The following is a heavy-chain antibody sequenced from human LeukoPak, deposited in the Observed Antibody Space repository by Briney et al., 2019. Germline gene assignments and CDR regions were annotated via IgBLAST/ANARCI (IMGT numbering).Heavy chain of an antibody. D-gene: IGHD1-26*01. CDR1: GGSISSRSYY. Sequence: SETLTLTCTVSGGSISSRSYYWGRIRQPPGKGLEWIGSIYYSGSTYYNPSLKSRVTISVDTSKNQFSLKLSSVTAADTAVYYCARVRSGSYYDYWGQGTLVTVSS. V-gene: IGHV4-39*07. J-gene: IGHJ4*02. CDR3: ARVRSGSYYDY. CDR2: IYYSGST.